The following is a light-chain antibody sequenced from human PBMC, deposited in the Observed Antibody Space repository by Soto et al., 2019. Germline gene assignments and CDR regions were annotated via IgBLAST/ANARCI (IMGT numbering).Light chain of an antibody. Sequence: QSVLTQPASVSGSPGQSITISCTGSSSDIGGYDYVSWYQHHPGKAPKLMSYDVTSRPSGVSNRFSGSKSGNTASLTISGLQAEDEADYYCSSYTSSSTPYVFGIGTKLTVL. CDR3: SSYTSSSTPYV. J-gene: IGLJ1*01. CDR1: SSDIGGYDY. CDR2: DVT. V-gene: IGLV2-14*03.